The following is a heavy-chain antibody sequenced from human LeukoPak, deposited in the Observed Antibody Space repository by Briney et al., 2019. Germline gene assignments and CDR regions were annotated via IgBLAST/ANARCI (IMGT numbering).Heavy chain of an antibody. CDR3: AKGPHTVTTKGYYYYYVDV. D-gene: IGHD4-17*01. Sequence: GGSLRLSCAASGFTFSSYGMSWVRQAPGKGLEWVSAVSSSGGTTYYADSVKGRFTISRDNSKNTLYLQMNSLRAEDTAVYYCAKGPHTVTTKGYYYYYVDVWGKGTTVTISS. J-gene: IGHJ6*03. V-gene: IGHV3-23*01. CDR2: VSSSGGTT. CDR1: GFTFSSYG.